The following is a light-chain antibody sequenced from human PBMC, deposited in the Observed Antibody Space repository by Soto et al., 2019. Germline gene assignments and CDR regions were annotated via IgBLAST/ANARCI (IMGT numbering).Light chain of an antibody. CDR3: QSYDSSLSVV. CDR2: ANS. J-gene: IGLJ2*01. Sequence: QSVLTQPPSVSGAPGQRVTISCPGSSSNIGAGYDVHWYQQLPGTAPKLLIYANSNRPSGVPDRFSGSKSGTSASLAITGLQAEDEADYYCQSYDSSLSVVFGGGTKVTVL. CDR1: SSNIGAGYD. V-gene: IGLV1-40*01.